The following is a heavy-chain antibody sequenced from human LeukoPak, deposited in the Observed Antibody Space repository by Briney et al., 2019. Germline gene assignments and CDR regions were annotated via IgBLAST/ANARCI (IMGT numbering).Heavy chain of an antibody. Sequence: PSQTLSLTCTVSGGSISSGGYYWSWIRQHPGKGLEWIEYIYYSGSTYYNPSLKSRVTISVDTSKNQFSLKLSSVTAADTAVYYCARDGGMVREDKAFDIWGQGTMVTVSS. J-gene: IGHJ3*02. CDR2: IYYSGST. CDR1: GGSISSGGYY. V-gene: IGHV4-31*03. CDR3: ARDGGMVREDKAFDI. D-gene: IGHD3-10*01.